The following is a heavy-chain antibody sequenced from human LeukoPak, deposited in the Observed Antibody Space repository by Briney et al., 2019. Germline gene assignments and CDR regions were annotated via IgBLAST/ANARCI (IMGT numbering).Heavy chain of an antibody. CDR2: INPNSGGT. J-gene: IGHJ6*02. CDR3: ARVLRRDILTGYYPRYYYYGMDV. Sequence: ASVKVSCKASGYTFTGYYMHWVRHAPGQGLEWMGWINPNSGGTNYAQKFQGRVTMTRDTSISTAYMELSRLRSDDTAMYYCARVLRRDILTGYYPRYYYYGMDVWGQGTTVTVSS. V-gene: IGHV1-2*02. D-gene: IGHD3-9*01. CDR1: GYTFTGYY.